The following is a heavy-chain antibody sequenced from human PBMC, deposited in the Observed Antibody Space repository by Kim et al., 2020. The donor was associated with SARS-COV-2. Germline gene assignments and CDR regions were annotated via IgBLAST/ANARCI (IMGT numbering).Heavy chain of an antibody. CDR2: IIPIFGTA. D-gene: IGHD3-10*01. Sequence: SVKVSCKASGGTFSSYAISWVRQAPGQGLEWMGGIIPIFGTANYAQKFQGRVTITADESTSTAYMELSSLRSEDTAVYYCARAPFYGSGSYYKSLDYWGQGTLVTVSS. CDR3: ARAPFYGSGSYYKSLDY. V-gene: IGHV1-69*13. CDR1: GGTFSSYA. J-gene: IGHJ4*02.